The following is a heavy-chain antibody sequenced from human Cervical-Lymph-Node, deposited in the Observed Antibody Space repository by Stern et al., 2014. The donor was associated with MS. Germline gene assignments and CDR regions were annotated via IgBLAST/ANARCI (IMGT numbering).Heavy chain of an antibody. CDR3: ASGTGSKRPTGNY. V-gene: IGHV1-46*01. D-gene: IGHD3/OR15-3a*01. CDR2: INPSGDSA. CDR1: GYTFTSHY. Sequence: VQLVESRAEVKKPGASVKVSCKASGYTFTSHYMHWVRQAPGQGLEWVGIINPSGDSASYAQKFQGRVTMTRDTSTSTVYMELSSLRSEDTAVYYCASGTGSKRPTGNYWGQGTLVTVSS. J-gene: IGHJ4*02.